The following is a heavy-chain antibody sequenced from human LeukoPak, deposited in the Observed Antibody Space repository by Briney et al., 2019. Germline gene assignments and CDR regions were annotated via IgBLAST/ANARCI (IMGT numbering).Heavy chain of an antibody. D-gene: IGHD6-13*01. J-gene: IGHJ5*02. V-gene: IGHV4-39*07. CDR1: GGSVSSGSYY. Sequence: NPSETLSLTCTVSGGSVSSGSYYWSWIRQPPGKGLEWIGEINHSGSTNYNPSLKSRVTISVDTSKNLFSLKLSSVTAADTAVYYCARTTNPPYIAAAADTWTNWFDPWGQGTLVTVSS. CDR2: INHSGST. CDR3: ARTTNPPYIAAAADTWTNWFDP.